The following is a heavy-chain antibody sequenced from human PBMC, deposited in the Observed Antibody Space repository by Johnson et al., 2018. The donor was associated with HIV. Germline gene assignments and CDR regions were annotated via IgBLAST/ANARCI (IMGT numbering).Heavy chain of an antibody. CDR2: IPYSGSNK. J-gene: IGHJ3*02. CDR1: GFTFISYA. Sequence: QVQLVESGGGVVQPGRSLRLSCAASGFTFISYAMHWVRQAPGKGLEWVALIPYSGSNKSDADSVKDRFTISRDNSKNTLYLQMNSLRGDDTAVDYFAGVTGADDAFDIWGQGTMVIVSS. V-gene: IGHV3-30-3*01. D-gene: IGHD2-21*02. CDR3: AGVTGADDAFDI.